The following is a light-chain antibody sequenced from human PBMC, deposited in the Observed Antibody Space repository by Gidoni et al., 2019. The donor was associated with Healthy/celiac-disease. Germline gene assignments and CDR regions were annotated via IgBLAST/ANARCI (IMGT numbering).Light chain of an antibody. CDR1: ISNIGAGYD. V-gene: IGLV1-40*01. Sequence: QSVLTQPPSVSGAPGQKVTSSCTGSISNIGAGYDVHWYQQLPGTAPKLLIYGNSNRPSGAPDLFSGSKSGTSASLAITGLQAEDEADYYCQSYDSSLSGPVVFGGGTKLTVL. J-gene: IGLJ2*01. CDR3: QSYDSSLSGPVV. CDR2: GNS.